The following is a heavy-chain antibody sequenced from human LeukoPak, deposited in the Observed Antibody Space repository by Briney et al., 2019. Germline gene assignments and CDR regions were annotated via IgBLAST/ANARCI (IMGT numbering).Heavy chain of an antibody. V-gene: IGHV1-58*02. CDR3: ATGVLSDILTGYYPPYYFDY. D-gene: IGHD3-9*01. CDR2: IVVGSGNT. Sequence: SVKVSCKASGFTFTSSAMQWVRQARGQRLEWIGWIVVGSGNTNYAQKFQERVTITRDMSTSTAYMELSSLRSEDTAVYYCATGVLSDILTGYYPPYYFDYWGQGTLVTVSS. CDR1: GFTFTSSA. J-gene: IGHJ4*02.